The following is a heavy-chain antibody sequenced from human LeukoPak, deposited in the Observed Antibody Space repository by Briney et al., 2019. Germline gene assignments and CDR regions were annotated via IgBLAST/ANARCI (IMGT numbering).Heavy chain of an antibody. CDR3: ARDYYGSGSSYYMDV. CDR1: GGSFSGYY. CDR2: INHSGST. J-gene: IGHJ6*03. D-gene: IGHD3-10*01. Sequence: SETLSLTCAVYGGSFSGYYWSWIRQPPGKGLEWIGEINHSGSTNYNPSLKSRVTISVDTSKNQFSLKLSSVTAADTAVYYCARDYYGSGSSYYMDVWGKGTTVTISS. V-gene: IGHV4-34*01.